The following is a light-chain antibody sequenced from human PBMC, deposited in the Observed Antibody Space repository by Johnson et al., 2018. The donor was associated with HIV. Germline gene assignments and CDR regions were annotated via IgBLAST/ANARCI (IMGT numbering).Light chain of an antibody. Sequence: QSVLKQPPSVSAAPGQKVTISCSGSSSNIGNNYVSWYQQLPGTAPKLLIYDNNKRPSGIPDRFSGSKSGASATLGITGLQTGDEADYYCGTWDSSLSAGVFGTGTTVTVL. J-gene: IGLJ1*01. CDR2: DNN. V-gene: IGLV1-51*01. CDR3: GTWDSSLSAGV. CDR1: SSNIGNNY.